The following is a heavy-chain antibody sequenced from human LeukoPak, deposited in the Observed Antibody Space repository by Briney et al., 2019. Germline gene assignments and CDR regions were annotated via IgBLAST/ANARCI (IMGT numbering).Heavy chain of an antibody. CDR2: INQDSSEK. CDR3: ARVPLP. CDR1: GITFRNYW. V-gene: IGHV3-7*01. Sequence: GGSLRLSCVASGITFRNYWMSWVRQAPGKGLEWVANINQDSSEKYYVDSVKGRFTISRDNAKSSLYLQLNTLRPEDTAVYYCARVPLPWGQGTLVTVSS. J-gene: IGHJ5*02.